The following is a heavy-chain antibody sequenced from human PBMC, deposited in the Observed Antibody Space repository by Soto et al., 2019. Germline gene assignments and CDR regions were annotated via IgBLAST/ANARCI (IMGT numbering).Heavy chain of an antibody. V-gene: IGHV1-8*01. CDR2: MQPSSGRS. Sequence: ASVKVSCKASGYSFTSLDINWVRQTTGQGLEWMGWMQPSSGRSGYAQKFQGRVTMTRDTSINTAYVELSSLTSDYTAFYYCARGGTAGVDYWGQGTLVTVSS. D-gene: IGHD1-26*01. J-gene: IGHJ4*02. CDR3: ARGGTAGVDY. CDR1: GYSFTSLD.